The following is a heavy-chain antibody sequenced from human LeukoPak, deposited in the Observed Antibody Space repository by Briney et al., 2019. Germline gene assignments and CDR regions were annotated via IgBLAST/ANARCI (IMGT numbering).Heavy chain of an antibody. V-gene: IGHV3-53*01. CDR3: ARHYEYYYMDV. J-gene: IGHJ6*03. CDR2: IYSGGST. CDR1: GFTVSSNY. Sequence: GGSLRLSCAASGFTVSSNYMSWVRQAPGKGLEWVSVIYSGGSTYYADSVKGRFTISRDNSKNTLYLQMNSLRAEDTAVYYRARHYEYYYMDVWGKGTTVTISS.